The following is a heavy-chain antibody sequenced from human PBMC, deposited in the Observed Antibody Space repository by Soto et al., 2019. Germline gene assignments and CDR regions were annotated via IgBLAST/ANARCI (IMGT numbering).Heavy chain of an antibody. J-gene: IGHJ6*04. CDR2: IIPIFGTA. D-gene: IGHD3-3*01. CDR3: AGVNRRGITFFGVGPGGGDYSYSGMDV. Sequence: SVKVSCKASGGTFSSYAISWVRQAPGQGLEWMGGIIPIFGTANYAQKFQGRVTITADESTSTAYMELSSLRSEDTAVYYCAGVNRRGITFFGVGPGGGDYSYSGMDVWGKGTRVTVPS. V-gene: IGHV1-69*13. CDR1: GGTFSSYA.